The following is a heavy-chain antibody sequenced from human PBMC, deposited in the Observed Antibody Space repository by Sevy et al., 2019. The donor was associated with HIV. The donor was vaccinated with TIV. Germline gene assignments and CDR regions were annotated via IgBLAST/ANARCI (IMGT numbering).Heavy chain of an antibody. CDR3: TAGGVVTGFYYYYGMDV. V-gene: IGHV3-15*01. CDR1: GFTFSNAW. CDR2: IKSKTDGGTT. Sequence: GGSLRLSCAASGFTFSNAWMSWVRQAPGKGLEWVGRIKSKTDGGTTDYDAPVKGRFTISRDDSKNRLHLQMNSLKTEDTAVYYCTAGGVVTGFYYYYGMDVWGQGTTVTVSS. D-gene: IGHD3-3*01. J-gene: IGHJ6*02.